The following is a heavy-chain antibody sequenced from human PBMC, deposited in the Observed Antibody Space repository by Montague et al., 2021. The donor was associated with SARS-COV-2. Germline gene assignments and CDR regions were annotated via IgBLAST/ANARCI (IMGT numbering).Heavy chain of an antibody. CDR2: INHSGST. CDR3: AREVGRGYSGYEGEY. V-gene: IGHV4-34*01. Sequence: SETLSLTCAVYGGSFSGYYWSWIRQPPGKGLEWIGEINHSGSTNYNPSLKSRVTISVDTPKNQFSLKLSSVTAADTAAYYCAREVGRGYSGYEGEYWGQGTLVTVSS. CDR1: GGSFSGYY. J-gene: IGHJ4*02. D-gene: IGHD5-12*01.